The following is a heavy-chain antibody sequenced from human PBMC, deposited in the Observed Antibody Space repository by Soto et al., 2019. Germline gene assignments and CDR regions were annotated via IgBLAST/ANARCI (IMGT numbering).Heavy chain of an antibody. CDR1: GGAFSSYA. Sequence: SVKVSCKASGGAFSSYAISWVRQAPGQGLEWMGGIIPIFGTANYAQKFQGRVTITADESTSTAYMELSSLRSEDTAVYYCARGPFVERERFLEWAPSEVAKWFDPWGQGTLVTVSS. V-gene: IGHV1-69*13. D-gene: IGHD3-3*01. CDR3: ARGPFVERERFLEWAPSEVAKWFDP. J-gene: IGHJ5*02. CDR2: IIPIFGTA.